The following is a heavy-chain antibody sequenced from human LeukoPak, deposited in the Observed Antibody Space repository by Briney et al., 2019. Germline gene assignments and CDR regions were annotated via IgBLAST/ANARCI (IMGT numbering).Heavy chain of an antibody. CDR3: AREPGFDSSGYLNWFDP. Sequence: SETLSLTCTVSGGSISSSSYHWGWIRQPPGQGLEWIGSVYYSGSTYYNPSLKSRVTISVDTSKNQFSLKLSSVTAADTAVYYCAREPGFDSSGYLNWFDPWGQGTLVTVSS. D-gene: IGHD3-22*01. V-gene: IGHV4-39*02. CDR1: GGSISSSSYH. CDR2: VYYSGST. J-gene: IGHJ5*02.